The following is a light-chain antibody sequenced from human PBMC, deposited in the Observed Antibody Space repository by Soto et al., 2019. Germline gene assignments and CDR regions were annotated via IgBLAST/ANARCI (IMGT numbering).Light chain of an antibody. CDR2: EVS. J-gene: IGLJ1*01. CDR3: SSYAGSNNYV. V-gene: IGLV2-8*01. CDR1: SSDVGSYNY. Sequence: QSVLNQPPSASGSPGQSVTISCTGTSSDVGSYNYVSWYQQHPGKAPKLMIYEVSKRPSGVPDRFSGSKSGNTASLTVSGLQAEDEADYYCSSYAGSNNYVFGTGTKLTVL.